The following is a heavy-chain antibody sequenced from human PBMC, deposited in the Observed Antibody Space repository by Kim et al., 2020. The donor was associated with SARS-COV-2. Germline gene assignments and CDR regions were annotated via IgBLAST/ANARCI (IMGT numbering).Heavy chain of an antibody. CDR3: ARHRRKYGDYGDAFDY. D-gene: IGHD4-17*01. Sequence: SFQGQVTISADKSISTAYLQWSSLKASDTAMYYCARHRRKYGDYGDAFDYWGQGTLVTVSS. J-gene: IGHJ4*02. V-gene: IGHV5-51*01.